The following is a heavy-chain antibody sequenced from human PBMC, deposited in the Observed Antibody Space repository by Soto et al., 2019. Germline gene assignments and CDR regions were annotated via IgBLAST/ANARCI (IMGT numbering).Heavy chain of an antibody. Sequence: PSVTMSLTCPVSGGYLSSGGYYWSWIRQPPGKGLEWIGYIYYSGSTNYNPSLKSRVTISVDRSKNQFSLKLSSVTAADTAVYYCARVPDRWGQGTLVTVSS. J-gene: IGHJ5*02. CDR2: IYYSGST. V-gene: IGHV4-61*08. CDR3: ARVPDR. D-gene: IGHD2-2*01. CDR1: GGYLSSGGYY.